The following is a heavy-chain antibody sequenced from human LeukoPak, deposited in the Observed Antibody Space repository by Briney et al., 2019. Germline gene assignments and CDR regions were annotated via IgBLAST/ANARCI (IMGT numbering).Heavy chain of an antibody. CDR1: GFTFSSYA. Sequence: GGSLRLSCAASGFTFSSYAMSWVRQAPGKGLEWVSAISGSGGSTYYADSVKGRFTISRDNSKYTLYLQMNSVRADDTAVYYCAKGSGPLQYYFDYWGQGTLVTVSS. J-gene: IGHJ4*02. CDR3: AKGSGPLQYYFDY. CDR2: ISGSGGST. V-gene: IGHV3-23*01. D-gene: IGHD2-15*01.